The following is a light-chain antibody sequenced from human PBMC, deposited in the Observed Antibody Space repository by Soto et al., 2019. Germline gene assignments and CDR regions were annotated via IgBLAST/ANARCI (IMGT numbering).Light chain of an antibody. Sequence: QLVLTQSPSASASLGASVKLTCTLSSGHSNYAIAWHQQQPEKGPRYLMKVNNDGSHIKGDGIPDRFSGSSSGAERYLTISSLQSEDEADYYCQTWGTGYWVFGGGTKLTV. CDR3: QTWGTGYWV. CDR1: SGHSNYA. V-gene: IGLV4-69*01. J-gene: IGLJ3*02. CDR2: VNNDGSH.